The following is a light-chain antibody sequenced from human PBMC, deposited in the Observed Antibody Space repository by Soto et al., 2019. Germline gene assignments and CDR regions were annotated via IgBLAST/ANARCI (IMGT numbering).Light chain of an antibody. Sequence: DIHMTQSPSTLSASVGDRVTITCRASQGVSQWLAWYQQKPVRAPKLLIYTASSLENGVPSMFSCRGSGTEITLTIRDLQPDDFATYYCQQYDCYSYTFGQGTKLEIK. CDR1: QGVSQW. CDR2: TAS. CDR3: QQYDCYSYT. J-gene: IGKJ2*01. V-gene: IGKV1-5*03.